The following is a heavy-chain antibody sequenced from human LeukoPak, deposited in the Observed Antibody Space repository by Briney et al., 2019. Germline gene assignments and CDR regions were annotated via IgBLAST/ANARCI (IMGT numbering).Heavy chain of an antibody. CDR3: ARMYSSRWYYSDY. Sequence: SETQSLTCTVSGGSVNSDNYYWNWIRQPPGKALEWIGYIYYSGSTSYNPSLKSRVTISVDTSKNQFSLKLSSVTAADTAVYYCARMYSSRWYYSDYWGQGTLVTVSS. J-gene: IGHJ4*02. CDR1: GGSVNSDNYY. V-gene: IGHV4-61*01. CDR2: IYYSGST. D-gene: IGHD6-13*01.